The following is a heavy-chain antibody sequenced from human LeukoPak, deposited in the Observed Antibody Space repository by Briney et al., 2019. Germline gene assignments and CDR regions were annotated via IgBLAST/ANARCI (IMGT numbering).Heavy chain of an antibody. CDR3: AGRGDGNLYYFDH. D-gene: IGHD5-24*01. V-gene: IGHV3-7*01. CDR2: IKQDGGEK. J-gene: IGHJ4*02. Sequence: PGGSLRLSCAASGFXFSSYWMSWVRQAPGKGLEWVAIIKQDGGEKYYVDSVQGRFTISRDNAKNSLYLQMNSLRPEDTAVYYCAGRGDGNLYYFDHWGQGTLVTASS. CDR1: GFXFSSYW.